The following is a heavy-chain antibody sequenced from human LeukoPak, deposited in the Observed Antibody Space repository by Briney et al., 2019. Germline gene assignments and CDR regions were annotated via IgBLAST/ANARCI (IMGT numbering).Heavy chain of an antibody. V-gene: IGHV3-30*04. J-gene: IGHJ4*02. CDR3: ASAMGAVAGPFDY. Sequence: GGSLRLCCAASGFTFNSYAMHWVSQAPGKGLEWVAVISYDGSNKYYADSVKGRFTISRDNSKNTLYLQMNSLRAEDTAVYYCASAMGAVAGPFDYWGQGTLVTVSS. CDR1: GFTFNSYA. D-gene: IGHD6-19*01. CDR2: ISYDGSNK.